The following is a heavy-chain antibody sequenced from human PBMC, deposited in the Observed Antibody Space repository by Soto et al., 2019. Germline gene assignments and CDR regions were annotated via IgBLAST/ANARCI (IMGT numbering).Heavy chain of an antibody. CDR2: ISYDGSNK. CDR3: ARDITITIFGVVGSHYYGMDV. CDR1: GFTFSSYA. Sequence: GGSLRLSCAASGFTFSSYAMHWVRQAPGKGLEWVAVISYDGSNKYYADSVKGRFTISRDNSKNTLYLQMNSLRAEDTAVYYCARDITITIFGVVGSHYYGMDVWGQGTTVTVSS. D-gene: IGHD3-3*01. V-gene: IGHV3-30-3*01. J-gene: IGHJ6*02.